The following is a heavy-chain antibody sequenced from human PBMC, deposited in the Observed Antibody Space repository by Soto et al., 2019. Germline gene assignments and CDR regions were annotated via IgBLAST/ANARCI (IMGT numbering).Heavy chain of an antibody. J-gene: IGHJ6*02. CDR3: ARLGIVGATTRYYYYYYGMDV. Sequence: GESLKISCKGSGYSFTNYWIGWVRQMPGKGLEWMGITYPGDSDTRYSPSFQGQVTISADKSISTAYLQWSSLKASDTAMYYCARLGIVGATTRYYYYYYGMDVWGQGTTVTVSS. V-gene: IGHV5-51*01. D-gene: IGHD1-26*01. CDR1: GYSFTNYW. CDR2: TYPGDSDT.